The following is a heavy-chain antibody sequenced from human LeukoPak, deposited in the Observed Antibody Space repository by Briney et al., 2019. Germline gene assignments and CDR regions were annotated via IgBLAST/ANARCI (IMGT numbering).Heavy chain of an antibody. D-gene: IGHD2-2*01. CDR2: IYYSGST. CDR3: ARESSLGGFDP. CDR1: GGSISSGGYY. V-gene: IGHV4-31*03. J-gene: IGHJ5*02. Sequence: SETLSLTCTVSGGSISSGGYYWSWIRQHPGKGLEWIGYIYYSGSTYYNPSLKSRVTISVDTSKNQFSLKLSSVTAADTAVYHCARESSLGGFDPWGQGTLVTVSS.